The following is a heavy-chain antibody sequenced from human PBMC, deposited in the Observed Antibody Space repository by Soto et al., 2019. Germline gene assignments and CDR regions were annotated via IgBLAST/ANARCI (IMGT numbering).Heavy chain of an antibody. V-gene: IGHV3-15*07. J-gene: IGHJ4*02. CDR2: IQTAGGTA. CDR1: GFTFANAW. CDR3: TTDVPWQGRCELDF. Sequence: EVQLVESGGGLVKPGEPLRLSCAASGFTFANAWMNWVRQAPGKGLEWVGLIQTAGGTADYAAPVKGRFTISRDDSRNTAYLHMNSLKTEDTGVYYCTTDVPWQGRCELDFWGQGTLVTVSS.